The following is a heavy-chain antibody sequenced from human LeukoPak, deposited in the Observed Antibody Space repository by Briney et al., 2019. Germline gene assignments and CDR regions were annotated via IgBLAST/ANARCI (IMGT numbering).Heavy chain of an antibody. CDR3: ARVRSSGWYFDY. CDR1: GFTFEDYG. Sequence: PGGSLRLSCAASGFTFEDYGMSWVRQAPGNGLEWVSGINWNGGSTGYADSVKGRFTISRDNAKNSLYLQMNSLRAEDTALYYCARVRSSGWYFDYWGQGTLVTVSS. D-gene: IGHD6-19*01. V-gene: IGHV3-20*04. J-gene: IGHJ4*02. CDR2: INWNGGST.